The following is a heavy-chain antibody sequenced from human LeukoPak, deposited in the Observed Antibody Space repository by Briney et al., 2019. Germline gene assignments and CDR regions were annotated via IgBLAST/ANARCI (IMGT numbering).Heavy chain of an antibody. V-gene: IGHV3-23*01. D-gene: IGHD3-3*01. CDR1: GFTFSSYA. J-gene: IGHJ6*02. CDR3: AKGLRVWSGSLGYYYYGMDV. CDR2: ISGSGGST. Sequence: GGSLRLSCAASGFTFSSYAMSWVRQAPGKGLEWVSAISGSGGSTYYADSVKGRFTISRDNSKNTLYLQMNSLRAEGTAVYYCAKGLRVWSGSLGYYYYGMDVWGQGTTVTVSS.